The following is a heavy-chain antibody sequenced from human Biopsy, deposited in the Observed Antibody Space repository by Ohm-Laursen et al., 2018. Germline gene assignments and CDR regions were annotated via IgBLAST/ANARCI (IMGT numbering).Heavy chain of an antibody. Sequence: TLSLTCPVSGGFISNNNHYWGWIRQPPGKGLEWIGSIFYRGSTHYKPSLKSRVNISVDKSKNQFSLKLNSVTAADTAVYYCAGDYDTSGYYYVSWGQGTLVTVSS. D-gene: IGHD3-22*01. CDR2: IFYRGST. J-gene: IGHJ5*02. CDR3: AGDYDTSGYYYVS. V-gene: IGHV4-39*01. CDR1: GGFISNNNHY.